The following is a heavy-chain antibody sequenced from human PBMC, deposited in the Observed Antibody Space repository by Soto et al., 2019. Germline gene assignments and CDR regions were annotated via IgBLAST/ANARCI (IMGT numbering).Heavy chain of an antibody. CDR1: GYTLPRHY. Sequence: ASVKVSCKGSGYTLPRHYMHLGGQAPGQRVEGMGWINPNSGGTNYAQKFQGWVTMTRDTSISTAYMELSRLRSDDTAVYYCARPRYYYDSSGYHLTGAFDIWGQGTMVTVSS. V-gene: IGHV1-2*04. D-gene: IGHD3-22*01. CDR2: INPNSGGT. CDR3: ARPRYYYDSSGYHLTGAFDI. J-gene: IGHJ3*02.